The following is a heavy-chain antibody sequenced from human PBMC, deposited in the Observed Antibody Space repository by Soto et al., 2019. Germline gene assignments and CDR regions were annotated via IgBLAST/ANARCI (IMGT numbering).Heavy chain of an antibody. D-gene: IGHD3-10*01. CDR2: IIPIFGTA. Sequence: GASVKVSCKASGGTFSSYAISWVRQAPGQGLEWMGGIIPIFGTANYAQKFQGRVTITADESTSTAYMELSSLRSEDTAVYYCARWGKWTHPCLYYYGSGRSVCYYYGMDVWGQGTTVTVSS. J-gene: IGHJ6*02. CDR3: ARWGKWTHPCLYYYGSGRSVCYYYGMDV. V-gene: IGHV1-69*13. CDR1: GGTFSSYA.